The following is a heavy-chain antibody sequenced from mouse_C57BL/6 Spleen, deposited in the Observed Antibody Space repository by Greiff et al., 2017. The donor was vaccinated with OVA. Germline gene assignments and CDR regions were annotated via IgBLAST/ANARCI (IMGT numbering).Heavy chain of an antibody. V-gene: IGHV1-82*01. J-gene: IGHJ4*01. Sequence: QVQLQQSGPELVKPGASVKISCKASGYAFSSSWMNWVKQRPGKGLEWIGRIYPGDGDTNYNGKFKGKATLTADKSSSTAYMQLSSLTSEDSAVYFCARLVYYDYDDGNAMDYWGQGTSVTVSS. CDR1: GYAFSSSW. CDR2: IYPGDGDT. CDR3: ARLVYYDYDDGNAMDY. D-gene: IGHD2-4*01.